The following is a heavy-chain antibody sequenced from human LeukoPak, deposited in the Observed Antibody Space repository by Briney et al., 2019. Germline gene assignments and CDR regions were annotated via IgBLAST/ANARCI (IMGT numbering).Heavy chain of an antibody. CDR3: ARCVAAAGTPNWFDP. V-gene: IGHV4-59*08. D-gene: IGHD6-13*01. J-gene: IGHJ5*02. CDR2: IYYSGST. CDR1: GGSISSYY. Sequence: SETLSLTCTVSGGSISSYYWSWIRQPPGKGLEWIGYIYYSGSTNYNPSLKSRVTISVDTSKNQFSLKLSSVTAADTAVYYCARCVAAAGTPNWFDPWGQGTLVTVSS.